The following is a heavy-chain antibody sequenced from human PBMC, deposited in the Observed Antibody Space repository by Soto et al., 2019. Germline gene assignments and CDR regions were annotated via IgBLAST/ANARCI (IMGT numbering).Heavy chain of an antibody. CDR2: IIPILGIA. CDR3: ARDWYYDFWSGPPSDAFDI. D-gene: IGHD3-3*01. V-gene: IGHV1-69*04. J-gene: IGHJ3*02. Sequence: PVNLSSEASRGTFSSCTISWVRQAPGKRLEWMGRIIPILGIANYAQKFQGRVTITADKSTSTAYMELSSLRSEDTAVYYCARDWYYDFWSGPPSDAFDIWGQGTMVTVSS. CDR1: RGTFSSCT.